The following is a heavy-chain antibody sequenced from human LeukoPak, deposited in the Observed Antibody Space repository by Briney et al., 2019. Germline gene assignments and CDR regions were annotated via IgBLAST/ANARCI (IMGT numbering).Heavy chain of an antibody. D-gene: IGHD3-16*01. Sequence: SETLSLTCTVSGGSISSYYWSWIRQPPGKGLEWIGYIYYSGSTNYNPSLKSRVTISVDTSKNQLYLNLSSVTAADTAVYYCATGGRRWFDPWGQGTLVTVSS. V-gene: IGHV4-59*01. J-gene: IGHJ5*02. CDR1: GGSISSYY. CDR3: ATGGRRWFDP. CDR2: IYYSGST.